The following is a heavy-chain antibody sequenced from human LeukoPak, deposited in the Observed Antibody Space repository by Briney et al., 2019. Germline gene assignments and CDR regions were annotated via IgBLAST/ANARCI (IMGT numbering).Heavy chain of an antibody. J-gene: IGHJ4*02. CDR2: ISGSGGST. CDR1: GFTFSDHY. V-gene: IGHV3-23*01. CDR3: AKDQRAGYFDWAIDY. D-gene: IGHD3-9*01. Sequence: GGSLRLSCVASGFTFSDHYMDWVRQAPGKGLEWVSAISGSGGSTYYADSVKGRFTISRDNSKNTLYLQMNSLRAEDTAVYYCAKDQRAGYFDWAIDYWGQGTLVTVSS.